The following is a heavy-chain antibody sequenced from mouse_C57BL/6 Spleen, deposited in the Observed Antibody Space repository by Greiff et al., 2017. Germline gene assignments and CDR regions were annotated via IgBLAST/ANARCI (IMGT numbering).Heavy chain of an antibody. D-gene: IGHD1-1*01. V-gene: IGHV1-82*01. Sequence: VQLQQSGPELVKPGASVKISCKASGYAFSSSWMNWVKQRPGKGLEWIGRIYPGDGDTNYNGTFKGKATLTADKSSSAAYMQLSSLTSGVSAVYFCAADPYYGSGSVGAMDYWGQGTSVTVSS. CDR3: AADPYYGSGSVGAMDY. CDR1: GYAFSSSW. J-gene: IGHJ4*01. CDR2: IYPGDGDT.